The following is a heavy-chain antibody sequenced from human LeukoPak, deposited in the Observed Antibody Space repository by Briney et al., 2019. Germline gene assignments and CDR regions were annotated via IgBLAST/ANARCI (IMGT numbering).Heavy chain of an antibody. Sequence: GESLKISCKGSGYSFTSYWIGWVRQMPGKGLEWMGIIYPGDSDTRYSPSFQGQVTISADKSISTAYLQWSSLKASDTAMYYCARVYGSTPYYYDMDVWGQGTTVTVSS. CDR3: ARVYGSTPYYYDMDV. CDR2: IYPGDSDT. CDR1: GYSFTSYW. D-gene: IGHD3-10*01. J-gene: IGHJ6*02. V-gene: IGHV5-51*01.